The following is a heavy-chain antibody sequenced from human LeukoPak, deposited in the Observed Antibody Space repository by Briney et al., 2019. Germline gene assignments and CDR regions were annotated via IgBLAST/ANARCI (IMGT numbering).Heavy chain of an antibody. J-gene: IGHJ4*02. Sequence: GGSLRLSCAASGFTFINYAMHWVRQAPGKGLEWVAVISSDGSNKYYADSVKGRFTISRDNSKNTVYLQMNSLRAEDTAVYYCARERYVVGAADFDYWGQGTLVTVSS. CDR2: ISSDGSNK. D-gene: IGHD1-26*01. V-gene: IGHV3-30*04. CDR3: ARERYVVGAADFDY. CDR1: GFTFINYA.